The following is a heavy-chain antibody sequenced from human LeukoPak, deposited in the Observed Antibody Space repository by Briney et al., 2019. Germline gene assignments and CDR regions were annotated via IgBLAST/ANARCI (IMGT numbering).Heavy chain of an antibody. CDR3: ARDYGDYGPYANNWFDP. D-gene: IGHD4-17*01. CDR2: ISPSGGST. Sequence: ASVKVSCKAFGYTFTSNYMHWVRQAPGQGPEWMGVISPSGGSTTYAQKFQGRVTLTRDMSTSTDYLELSSLRSEDTAVYYCARDYGDYGPYANNWFDPWGQGTLVTVSS. CDR1: GYTFTSNY. J-gene: IGHJ5*02. V-gene: IGHV1-46*01.